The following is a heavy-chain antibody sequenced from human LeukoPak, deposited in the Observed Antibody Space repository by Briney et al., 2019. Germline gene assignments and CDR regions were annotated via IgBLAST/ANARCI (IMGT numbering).Heavy chain of an antibody. J-gene: IGHJ1*01. CDR1: GGSISSAVYS. Sequence: SQTLSLTCIVSGGSISSAVYSWSWIRQYPGKGLEWIGSIYYSGSTYSNPSLRSRLIISVDTSKSQFSLKMSSVTAADTAVYYCAKVDRYHEYFQHWGQGTLVTVSS. CDR2: IYYSGST. CDR3: AKVDRYHEYFQH. V-gene: IGHV4-31*03. D-gene: IGHD1-14*01.